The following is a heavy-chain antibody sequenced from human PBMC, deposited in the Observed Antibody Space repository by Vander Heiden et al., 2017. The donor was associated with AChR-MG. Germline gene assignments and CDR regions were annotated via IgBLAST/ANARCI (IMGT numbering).Heavy chain of an antibody. CDR2: INHSGST. D-gene: IGHD3-22*01. Sequence: QVQLQQWGAGLLKPSETLSLTCAVYGGSFSGYYWSWIRQPPGKGLGWIGEINHSGSTNYNPSLKSRVTISVDTSKNQFSLKLSSVTAADTAVYYCARGPTYYYDSSGYNGDYWGHGTLVTVSS. CDR3: ARGPTYYYDSSGYNGDY. CDR1: GGSFSGYY. J-gene: IGHJ4*01. V-gene: IGHV4-34*01.